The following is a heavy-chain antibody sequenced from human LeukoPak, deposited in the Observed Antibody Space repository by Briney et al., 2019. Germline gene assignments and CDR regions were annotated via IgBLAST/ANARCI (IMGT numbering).Heavy chain of an antibody. Sequence: GGSLRLSCAASGFTFSSYGMSWVRQAPGKGLEWVSAISGSGGSTYYADSVKGRFTISRDNSKNTLYLQMNSLRAEDTAVCYCAKDRVQILGATNFDYWGQGTLVTVSS. CDR2: ISGSGGST. V-gene: IGHV3-23*01. J-gene: IGHJ4*02. D-gene: IGHD1-26*01. CDR3: AKDRVQILGATNFDY. CDR1: GFTFSSYG.